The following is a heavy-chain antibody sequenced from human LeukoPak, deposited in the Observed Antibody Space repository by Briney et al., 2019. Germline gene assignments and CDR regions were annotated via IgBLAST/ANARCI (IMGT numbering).Heavy chain of an antibody. Sequence: GGSLRLSCAASGFPFSRYWLSWVRQAPGKGLEWVANIKQDGSEKYYVDSVKGRFTISRDNAKNSLYLQMNSLRVEDTAVYYCARGWELDPWGQGTLVNVSS. D-gene: IGHD1-26*01. J-gene: IGHJ5*02. CDR1: GFPFSRYW. V-gene: IGHV3-7*05. CDR3: ARGWELDP. CDR2: IKQDGSEK.